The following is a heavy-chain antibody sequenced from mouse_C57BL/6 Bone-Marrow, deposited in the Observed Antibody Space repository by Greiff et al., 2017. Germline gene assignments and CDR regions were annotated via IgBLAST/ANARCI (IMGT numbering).Heavy chain of an antibody. D-gene: IGHD3-2*02. Sequence: QVQLKQSGAELVMPGASVKLSCKASGYTFTSYWMHWVKQRPGQGLEWIGEIDPSDSYTNYNQKFKGKSTLTVDKSSSTAYMQLSSLTSEDSAVYYGARDSSGSFDYWGQGTTLTVSS. CDR2: IDPSDSYT. J-gene: IGHJ2*01. V-gene: IGHV1-69*01. CDR1: GYTFTSYW. CDR3: ARDSSGSFDY.